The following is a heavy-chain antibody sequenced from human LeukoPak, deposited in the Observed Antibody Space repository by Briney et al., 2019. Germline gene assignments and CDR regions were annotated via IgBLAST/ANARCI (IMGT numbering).Heavy chain of an antibody. CDR1: GFTFSSYA. CDR2: ISYDGSNK. V-gene: IGHV3-30-3*01. J-gene: IGHJ4*02. Sequence: GRSLRLSCAASGFTFSSYAMHWVRQAPGKGLEWVAVISYDGSNKYYADSVKGRFTISGDNSKNSLYLQMNSLRAEDTAVYYCARVGQFDSWGQGTLVTVSS. CDR3: ARVGQFDS.